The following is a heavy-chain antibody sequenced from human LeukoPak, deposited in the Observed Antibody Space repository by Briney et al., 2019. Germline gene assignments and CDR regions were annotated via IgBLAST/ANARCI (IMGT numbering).Heavy chain of an antibody. J-gene: IGHJ5*02. V-gene: IGHV1-18*01. CDR3: ARYKGRSVVGATSRFDP. CDR2: ISAYNGNT. Sequence: ASVKVSCKASGYTFTSYGISWVRQAPGQGLEWMGWISAYNGNTNYAQKLQGRVTMTTDTSTSTAYMELRSLRSDDTAVYYCARYKGRSVVGATSRFDPWGQGTLVTVSS. CDR1: GYTFTSYG. D-gene: IGHD1-26*01.